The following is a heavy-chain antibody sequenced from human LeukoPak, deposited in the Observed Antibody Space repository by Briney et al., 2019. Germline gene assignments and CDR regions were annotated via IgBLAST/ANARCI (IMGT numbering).Heavy chain of an antibody. CDR1: GYTFTSYG. Sequence: GASVKVSCKASGYTFTSYGISWVRQAPGQGLEWMGWINPNSGDTNYAQKFQGRVTVTRDTSISTAYMELSSLRSDDTAVYYCARVGSSGWYVHPTLDYWGQGTLVTVSS. CDR3: ARVGSSGWYVHPTLDY. D-gene: IGHD6-19*01. CDR2: INPNSGDT. V-gene: IGHV1-2*02. J-gene: IGHJ4*02.